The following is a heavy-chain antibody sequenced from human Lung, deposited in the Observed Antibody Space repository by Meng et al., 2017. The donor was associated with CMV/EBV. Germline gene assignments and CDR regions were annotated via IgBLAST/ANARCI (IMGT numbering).Heavy chain of an antibody. CDR1: GGSFSGYY. D-gene: IGHD2-2*01. V-gene: IGHV4-34*01. Sequence: SCAVYGGSFSGYYWSWIRQPPGKGLEWIGEINHSGSTNYNPSLKSRVTTSVDTSKNQFSLKLSSVPAADTAVYYCARALVVPAASRDYWGQGTLVTVSS. J-gene: IGHJ4*02. CDR2: INHSGST. CDR3: ARALVVPAASRDY.